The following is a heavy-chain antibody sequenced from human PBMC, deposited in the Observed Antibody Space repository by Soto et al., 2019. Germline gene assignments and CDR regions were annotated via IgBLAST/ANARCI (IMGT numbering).Heavy chain of an antibody. D-gene: IGHD5-18*01. CDR3: ASNAITAMANGQLDY. V-gene: IGHV3-30*03. CDR1: GFTFSSYG. J-gene: IGHJ4*02. Sequence: GGSLRLSCAASGFTFSSYGMHWVRQAPGKGLEWVAVISYDGSNKYYADSVKGRFTISRDNSKNTVYLQMNSLRAEDTAVYYCASNAITAMANGQLDYWGQGTLVTVSS. CDR2: ISYDGSNK.